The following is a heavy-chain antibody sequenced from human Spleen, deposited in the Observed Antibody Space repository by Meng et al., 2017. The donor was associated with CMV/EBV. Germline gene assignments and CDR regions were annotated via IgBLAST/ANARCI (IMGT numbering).Heavy chain of an antibody. J-gene: IGHJ6*02. D-gene: IGHD1-26*01. CDR2: ISAYNGNT. V-gene: IGHV1-18*01. CDR3: ARGGGSFLPEDV. Sequence: ASVKVSCKASGYTFTNFGISWVRQAPGQGLEWMGWISAYNGNTNYAQKLQGRVAMTTDTSTRTAYTELRSLRSDDTAVYYCARGGGSFLPEDVWGQGTTVTVSS. CDR1: GYTFTNFG.